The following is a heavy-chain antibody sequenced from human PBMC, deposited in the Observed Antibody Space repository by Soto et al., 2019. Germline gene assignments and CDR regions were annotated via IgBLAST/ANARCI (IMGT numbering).Heavy chain of an antibody. CDR2: IWGSGDRT. CDR1: GFAFRTYA. Sequence: EVQLLESGGGLVHPGGSLRLSCAASGFAFRTYAMAWVRQAPGKGLEGVSGIWGSGDRTFYADSVKGRFTISRDNSRNTLYLQMYSLTAEDTALYYCAKTGPYCGGDCSRYFYGMDVWGQGTTVTVSS. CDR3: AKTGPYCGGDCSRYFYGMDV. J-gene: IGHJ6*02. V-gene: IGHV3-23*01. D-gene: IGHD2-21*02.